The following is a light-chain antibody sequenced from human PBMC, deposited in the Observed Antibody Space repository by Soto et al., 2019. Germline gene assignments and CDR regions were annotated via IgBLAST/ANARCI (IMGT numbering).Light chain of an antibody. CDR3: CSYAGSNNLV. J-gene: IGLJ2*01. CDR2: EVT. Sequence: QSALTQPVSVSGSPGQSITISCTGTSSDIGTFNLVSWYQQLPGQVPKLIIFEVTKRPSGLSDRFSGSKSGNTASLTISGLHTEDEADYWCCSYAGSNNLVFGGGTKVTVL. V-gene: IGLV2-23*02. CDR1: SSDIGTFNL.